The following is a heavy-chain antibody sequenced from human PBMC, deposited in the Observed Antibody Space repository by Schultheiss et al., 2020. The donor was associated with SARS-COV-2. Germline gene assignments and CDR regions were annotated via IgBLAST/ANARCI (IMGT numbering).Heavy chain of an antibody. CDR1: GFTFDDYA. J-gene: IGHJ4*02. Sequence: GGSLRLSCAASGFTFDDYAMHWVRQAPGKGLEWVSGISWNSGSTYYADSVKGRFTISRDNSKNTLYLQMNSLRAEDTAVYYCASLGRFDYWGQGTLVTVSS. V-gene: IGHV3-23*01. CDR2: ISWNSGST. CDR3: ASLGRFDY. D-gene: IGHD1-26*01.